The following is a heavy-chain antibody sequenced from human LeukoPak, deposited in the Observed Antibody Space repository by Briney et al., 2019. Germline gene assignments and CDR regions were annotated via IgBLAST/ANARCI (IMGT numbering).Heavy chain of an antibody. J-gene: IGHJ4*02. CDR3: ARAQQWLLLGIDY. Sequence: ASVKVSCKASGYTFTGYYMHWVRQAPGQGLEWVGWINANSGGTKYAQKFQGRVTVTRDTSISTAYMELSRLSSDDTAVYYCARAQQWLLLGIDYWGQGTLVTVSS. V-gene: IGHV1-2*02. D-gene: IGHD6-19*01. CDR1: GYTFTGYY. CDR2: INANSGGT.